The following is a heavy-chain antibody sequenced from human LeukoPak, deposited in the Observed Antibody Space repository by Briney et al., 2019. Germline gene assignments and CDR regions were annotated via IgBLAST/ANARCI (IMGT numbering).Heavy chain of an antibody. V-gene: IGHV5-51*01. D-gene: IGHD2-2*01. J-gene: IGHJ3*02. CDR2: IYPGDSDT. CDR3: ARLTGCSSTSCYDAFDI. CDR1: GYSFTSYW. Sequence: GESLKISCKGFGYSFTSYWIGWVRQMPGKGLEWMGIIYPGDSDTRYSPSFQGQVTISADKSISTAYLQWSSLKASDTAMYYCARLTGCSSTSCYDAFDIWGQGTMVTVSS.